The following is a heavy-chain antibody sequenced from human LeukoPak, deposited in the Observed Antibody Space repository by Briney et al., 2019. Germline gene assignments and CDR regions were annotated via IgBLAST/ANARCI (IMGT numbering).Heavy chain of an antibody. V-gene: IGHV4-59*01. CDR2: IYYSGST. D-gene: IGHD6-13*01. Sequence: SETLSLTCTVSGGSISSYYWSWIRQPPGKGLEWIGYIYYSGSTNYSPSLKSRVTISVDTSKNQFSLKLSSVTAVDTAVYYCARISSWNWYFDLWGRGTLVTVSS. CDR3: ARISSWNWYFDL. CDR1: GGSISSYY. J-gene: IGHJ2*01.